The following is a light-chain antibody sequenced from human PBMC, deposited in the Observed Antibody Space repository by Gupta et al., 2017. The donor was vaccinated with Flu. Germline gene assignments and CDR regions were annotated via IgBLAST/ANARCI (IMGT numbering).Light chain of an antibody. Sequence: SYELTQPPSVSVSPGQTASITCSGDKLGDKYACWYPQKPGQSPVLVIYQDSKRPSGIPERFSGSNSGNTATLTISGTQARDEADYYCQAWDSSTDVVFGGGTKLTVL. J-gene: IGLJ2*01. CDR2: QDS. V-gene: IGLV3-1*01. CDR3: QAWDSSTDVV. CDR1: KLGDKY.